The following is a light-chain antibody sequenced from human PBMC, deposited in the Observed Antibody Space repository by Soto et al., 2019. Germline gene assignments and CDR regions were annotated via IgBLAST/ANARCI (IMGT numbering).Light chain of an antibody. V-gene: IGLV2-23*02. CDR3: CLYGGSNNYVV. Sequence: QSALTQPASVSGAPGQSITISCTGTSSDVGKYTFVSWYGQHPGKAPKLIIFEVNKRPSGVSNRFSGSKSGNTASLTISGLQAEDEANYYCCLYGGSNNYVVCGGGTKLTVL. CDR1: SSDVGKYTF. CDR2: EVN. J-gene: IGLJ2*01.